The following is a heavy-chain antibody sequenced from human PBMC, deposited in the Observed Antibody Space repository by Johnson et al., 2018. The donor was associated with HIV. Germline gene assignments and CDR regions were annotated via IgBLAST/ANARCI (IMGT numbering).Heavy chain of an antibody. CDR3: ARDRSSGWYGRVDAFDI. CDR2: ISYDGSNK. CDR1: GFTFSYYA. Sequence: VQLVESGGGVVQPGRSLRLSCAASGFTFSYYAMHWVRQAPGKGLEWVAVISYDGSNKYYADSVKGRFTISRDNSKNTLYLQMNSLRAEDTAVYYCARDRSSGWYGRVDAFDIWGQGTMVTVSS. J-gene: IGHJ3*02. D-gene: IGHD6-19*01. V-gene: IGHV3-30*04.